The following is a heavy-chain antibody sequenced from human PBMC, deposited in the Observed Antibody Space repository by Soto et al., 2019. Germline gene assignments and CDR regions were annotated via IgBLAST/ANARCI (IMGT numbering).Heavy chain of an antibody. Sequence: QVQLVQSGAEVKKPGSSVKVSCKASGGTFNNYPITWVRQAPGEGLEWMGGSIPIFGTANYAQKFQGRVTNSVDESTSTAYMELSSLRSEDTAVYYCARGRGYSGDDHYYYFNMDVWGQATTVTVSS. J-gene: IGHJ6*02. CDR3: ARGRGYSGDDHYYYFNMDV. CDR1: GGTFNNYP. D-gene: IGHD5-12*01. V-gene: IGHV1-69*01. CDR2: SIPIFGTA.